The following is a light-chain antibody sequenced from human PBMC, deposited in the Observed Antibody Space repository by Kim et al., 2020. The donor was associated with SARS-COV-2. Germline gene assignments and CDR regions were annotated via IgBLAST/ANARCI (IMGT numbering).Light chain of an antibody. CDR2: AAS. J-gene: IGKJ4*01. CDR3: QQSYSTPWLS. Sequence: VGDRITIACRASQSIGTRLNWYEQRPGKATKLLIYAASSLQSGVPSRFSGTGSGTDFTLTISSLQPEDFATYYCQQSYSTPWLSFGGGTKVDIK. CDR1: QSIGTR. V-gene: IGKV1-39*01.